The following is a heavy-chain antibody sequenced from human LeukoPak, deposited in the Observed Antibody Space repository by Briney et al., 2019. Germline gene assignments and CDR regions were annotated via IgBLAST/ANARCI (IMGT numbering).Heavy chain of an antibody. Sequence: GGSLRLSCAASGFTFSDYYMSWIRQAPGKGLEWVANIKQDGSEKYYVDSVKGRFTISRDNAKNSLYLQMNSLRAEDTAVYYCARGKLMLDAFDIWGQGTMVTVSS. V-gene: IGHV3-7*01. D-gene: IGHD1-1*01. J-gene: IGHJ3*02. CDR2: IKQDGSEK. CDR3: ARGKLMLDAFDI. CDR1: GFTFSDYY.